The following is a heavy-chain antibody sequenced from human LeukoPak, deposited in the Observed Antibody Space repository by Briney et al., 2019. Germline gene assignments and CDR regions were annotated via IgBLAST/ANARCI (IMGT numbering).Heavy chain of an antibody. CDR3: AKDNTPYYYGSGSSYAFDI. CDR1: GFTFSSYW. CDR2: ISGSGGST. Sequence: GGSLRLSCAASGFTFSSYWMSWVRQAPGKGLEWVSAISGSGGSTYYADSVKGRFTISRDNSKNTLYLQMNSLRAEDTAVYYCAKDNTPYYYGSGSSYAFDIWGQGTMVTVSS. J-gene: IGHJ3*02. D-gene: IGHD3-10*01. V-gene: IGHV3-23*01.